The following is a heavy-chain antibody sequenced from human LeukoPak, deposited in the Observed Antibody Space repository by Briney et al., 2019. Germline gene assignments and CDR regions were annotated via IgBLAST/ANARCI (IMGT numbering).Heavy chain of an antibody. D-gene: IGHD4-17*01. Sequence: ASVKVSCKASGGTFSSYAISWVRQASGQGLEWMGGIIPIFGTANYAQKFQGRVTITADESTSTAYMELSSLRSEDTAVYYCARVAGSTVTPPTNFDYWGQGTLVTVSS. CDR2: IIPIFGTA. CDR1: GGTFSSYA. V-gene: IGHV1-69*01. J-gene: IGHJ4*02. CDR3: ARVAGSTVTPPTNFDY.